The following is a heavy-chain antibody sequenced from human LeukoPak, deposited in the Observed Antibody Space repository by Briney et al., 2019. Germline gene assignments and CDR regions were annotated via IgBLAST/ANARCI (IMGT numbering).Heavy chain of an antibody. CDR3: ARSITSSLYGDFQH. V-gene: IGHV4-59*07. CDR1: GRSMSGYF. CDR2: IYYSGST. Sequence: SDTLSLTCTVTGRSMSGYFWRWMRQPPGKALEYIGYIYYSGSTNYNPSLKSRVTISVDTSKNQCSLKLSSVTAADTAVYYCARSITSSLYGDFQHWGQGTLVTVSS. D-gene: IGHD6-13*01. J-gene: IGHJ1*01.